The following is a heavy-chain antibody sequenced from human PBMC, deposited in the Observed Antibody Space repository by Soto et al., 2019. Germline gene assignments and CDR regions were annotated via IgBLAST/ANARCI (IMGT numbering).Heavy chain of an antibody. CDR2: INSDGNST. CDR1: GGTCIPFW. J-gene: IGHJ4*02. D-gene: IGHD4-4*01. Sequence: TGGSLRHSCAASGGTCIPFWMHWVRQVPGKGPVWVSRINSDGNSTSYADSVKGRFTISRDNAKNTLYLQMNSLRAEDTAVYYCARGSNHFDYWGQGTLVTVSS. CDR3: ARGSNHFDY. V-gene: IGHV3-74*01.